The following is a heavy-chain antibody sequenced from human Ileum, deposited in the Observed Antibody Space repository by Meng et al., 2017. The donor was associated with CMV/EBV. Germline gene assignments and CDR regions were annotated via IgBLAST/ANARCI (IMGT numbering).Heavy chain of an antibody. CDR2: IDTDGTVT. J-gene: IGHJ5*01. D-gene: IGHD1-14*01. Sequence: VQRVEAGVGLVRPGGSLRLSCADSGFTFSYYWMHWVCQAPGEGPVWVSRIDTDGTVTSYAESVRGRFTISRDNSKNTLYLQMNDLRAGDSGVYYCVRDLVGNRDSWGHGTLVTVSS. V-gene: IGHV3-74*03. CDR3: VRDLVGNRDS. CDR1: GFTFSYYW.